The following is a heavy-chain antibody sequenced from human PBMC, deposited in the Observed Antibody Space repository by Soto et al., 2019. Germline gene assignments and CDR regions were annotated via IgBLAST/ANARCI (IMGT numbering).Heavy chain of an antibody. CDR3: ARTVGSGSPDFDY. Sequence: QVQLQESGPGLLKTSQTLALTCSVSGASITSDGYYWSWIRQFPGKGLEWIGHIYYSGNSYYNLSLGSRLLISVDTSKNQFSLKLSSVTAADTAVYYCARTVGSGSPDFDYWGLGILVTVSS. J-gene: IGHJ4*02. D-gene: IGHD3-10*01. V-gene: IGHV4-31*03. CDR2: IYYSGNS. CDR1: GASITSDGYY.